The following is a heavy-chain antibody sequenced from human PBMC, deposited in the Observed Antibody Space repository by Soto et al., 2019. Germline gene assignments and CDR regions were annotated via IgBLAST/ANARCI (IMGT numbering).Heavy chain of an antibody. CDR3: ASAPRGFGEYSRYYYGMDV. Sequence: ASVKVSCKASGYTFTSYGISWVRQAPGQGLEWMGWISAYNGNTNYAQKLQGRVTMTTDTSTSTAYMELRSLRFDDTAVFYFASAPRGFGEYSRYYYGMDVWGQGTTVTVSS. CDR1: GYTFTSYG. D-gene: IGHD3-10*01. J-gene: IGHJ6*02. CDR2: ISAYNGNT. V-gene: IGHV1-18*01.